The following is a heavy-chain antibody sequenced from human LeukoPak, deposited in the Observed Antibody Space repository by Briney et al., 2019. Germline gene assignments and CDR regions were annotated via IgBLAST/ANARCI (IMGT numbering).Heavy chain of an antibody. CDR1: GGSISSYY. CDR3: ARGAEYCRSPGCYESLSWSAP. Sequence: PSETLSLTCTVSGGSISSYYWSWIRQPPGKGLEWIGYIYYSGSTNYNPSLKSRVIISVDTSKNQFSLKLSSVTAADTAVYYCARGAEYCRSPGCYESLSWSAPGGQGTLVTVPS. CDR2: IYYSGST. J-gene: IGHJ5*02. D-gene: IGHD2-2*01. V-gene: IGHV4-59*08.